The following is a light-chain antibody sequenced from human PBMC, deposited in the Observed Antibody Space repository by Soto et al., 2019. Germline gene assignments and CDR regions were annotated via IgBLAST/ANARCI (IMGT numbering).Light chain of an antibody. CDR1: SSDVGGYNY. V-gene: IGLV2-8*01. J-gene: IGLJ2*01. CDR2: EVS. CDR3: SSYAGSNSVV. Sequence: QSALTQPPSASGSTGQSVTISCTGTSSDVGGYNYVSWYQQHPGKAPKLMIYEVSKRPSGVPDRLSGSKSGNTASRTVSGRQAEDEADYYCSSYAGSNSVVFGVGPKLTVL.